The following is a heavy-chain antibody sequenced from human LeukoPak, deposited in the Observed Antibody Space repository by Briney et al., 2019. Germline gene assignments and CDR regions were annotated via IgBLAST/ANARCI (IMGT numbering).Heavy chain of an antibody. Sequence: SETLSLTCTVSGGSISSYYWSWIRQPPGKGLEWIGYIYYSGSTNYNPSLKSRVTISVDTSKNQFSLKLSSVTAADTAVYSCARSPLIPIFGTFDYWGQGTLVTVSS. V-gene: IGHV4-59*01. D-gene: IGHD3-3*01. CDR2: IYYSGST. J-gene: IGHJ4*02. CDR3: ARSPLIPIFGTFDY. CDR1: GGSISSYY.